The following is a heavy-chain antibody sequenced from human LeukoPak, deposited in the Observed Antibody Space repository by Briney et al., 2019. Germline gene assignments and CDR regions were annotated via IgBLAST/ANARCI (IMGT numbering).Heavy chain of an antibody. CDR1: GFTFSSYS. V-gene: IGHV4-39*07. CDR3: ARPNIRYCSGGACSNDGSDY. D-gene: IGHD2-15*01. J-gene: IGHJ4*02. CDR2: IYYSGST. Sequence: GSLRLSCAASGFTFSSYSMNWVRQAPGKGLEWIGSIYYSGSTYYSPSLKSRVTISVDTSKNQFSLKLSSVTAADTAVYYCARPNIRYCSGGACSNDGSDYWGRGTLVTVSS.